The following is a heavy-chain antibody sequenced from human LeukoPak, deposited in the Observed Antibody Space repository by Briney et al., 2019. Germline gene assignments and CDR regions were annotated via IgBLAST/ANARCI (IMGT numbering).Heavy chain of an antibody. Sequence: PGGSLRLSCAASGITLTSYSMNWVRQAPGKGLEWISYISSTGNTIYYADSVKARFTISRDNAKNSLYLQMNSLRVEDTAMYYCAPVYRNSTSCYHYFNYWGQGTLVTVSS. J-gene: IGHJ4*02. CDR1: GITLTSYS. D-gene: IGHD2-2*01. CDR3: APVYRNSTSCYHYFNY. CDR2: ISSTGNTI. V-gene: IGHV3-48*01.